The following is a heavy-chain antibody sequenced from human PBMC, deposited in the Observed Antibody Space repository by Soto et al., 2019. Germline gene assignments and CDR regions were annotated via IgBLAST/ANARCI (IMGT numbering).Heavy chain of an antibody. Sequence: SETLSLTCTVSGDSVSSYSWSWIRQPPGKGLEWIGYIYYSGSTYYNPSLKSRVTISVDTSKNQFSLKLSSVTAADTAVYYCARRYGYSFDYWGQGTLVTVSS. D-gene: IGHD1-1*01. V-gene: IGHV4-59*08. CDR3: ARRYGYSFDY. CDR2: IYYSGST. J-gene: IGHJ4*02. CDR1: GDSVSSYS.